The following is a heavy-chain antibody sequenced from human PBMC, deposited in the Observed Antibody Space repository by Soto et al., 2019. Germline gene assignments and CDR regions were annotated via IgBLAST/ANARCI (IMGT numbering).Heavy chain of an antibody. CDR1: GGSISSYY. V-gene: IGHV4-59*01. D-gene: IGHD7-27*01. Sequence: SETLSLTCTVSGGSISSYYWSWIRQPPGKGLGWIGYIYYSGSTNYNPSLKSRVTISVDTSKNQFSLKLSSVTAADTAVYYCAREGLGPLAYWAHGPPLTGSS. J-gene: IGHJ4*01. CDR3: AREGLGPLAY. CDR2: IYYSGST.